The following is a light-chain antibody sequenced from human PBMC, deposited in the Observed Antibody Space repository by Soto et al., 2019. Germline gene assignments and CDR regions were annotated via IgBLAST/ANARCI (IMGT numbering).Light chain of an antibody. J-gene: IGLJ1*01. CDR1: NSNVGNYY. CDR3: VAWDASLRGYV. V-gene: IGLV1-47*02. CDR2: YNN. Sequence: QSVLTQPPSASGTPGQRVTMSCSGSNSNVGNYYVSWYQHLPGTAPKLLIYYNNQRPSGVPDRFSGSKSGTSASLAISGLRSEDESDYYCVAWDASLRGYVFGTGTKLTVL.